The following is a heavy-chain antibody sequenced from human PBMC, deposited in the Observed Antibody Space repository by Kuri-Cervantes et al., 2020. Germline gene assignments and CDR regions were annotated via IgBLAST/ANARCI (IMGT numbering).Heavy chain of an antibody. V-gene: IGHV4-59*01. D-gene: IGHD6-13*01. J-gene: IGHJ3*01. CDR2: IYYSGST. CDR3: ARGVWQQPVLGALDV. CDR1: GGSISSYF. Sequence: SETLSLTCNVSGGSISSYFWSWIRQPAGKGLEWIGYIYYSGSTNYNPSLKSRVTISVHTSMNQFSLRLSSMTTADTAVYYCARGVWQQPVLGALDVWGQGTMVTVSS.